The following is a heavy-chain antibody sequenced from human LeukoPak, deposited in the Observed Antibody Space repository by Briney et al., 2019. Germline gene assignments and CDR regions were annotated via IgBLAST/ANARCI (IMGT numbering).Heavy chain of an antibody. CDR3: ASSKKDYYGMDV. Sequence: SETLSLTCTVSGGSISSGGYYWSWIRQHPGKGLEWIRYIYYSGSTYYNPSLKSRVTISVDTSKNQFSLKLSSVTAADTAVYYCASSKKDYYGMDVWGQGTTVTVSS. J-gene: IGHJ6*02. CDR2: IYYSGST. CDR1: GGSISSGGYY. V-gene: IGHV4-31*03.